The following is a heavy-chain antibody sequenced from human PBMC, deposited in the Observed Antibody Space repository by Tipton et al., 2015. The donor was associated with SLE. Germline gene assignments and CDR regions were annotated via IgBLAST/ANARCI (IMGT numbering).Heavy chain of an antibody. CDR3: AKTLFGDYGDH. J-gene: IGHJ4*02. V-gene: IGHV3-53*05. D-gene: IGHD3-10*01. Sequence: LSLTCTVSGGSINSYYWGWIRQPPGKGLEWVSVMYSGGRIHYGDSVKGRFTISRDNSKSTLYLQMNSLRIDDTAVYYCAKTLFGDYGDHWGQGTLVTVSS. CDR1: GGSINSYY. CDR2: MYSGGRI.